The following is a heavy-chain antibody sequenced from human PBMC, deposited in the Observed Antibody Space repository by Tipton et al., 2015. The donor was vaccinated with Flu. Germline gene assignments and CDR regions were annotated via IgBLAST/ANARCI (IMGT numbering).Heavy chain of an antibody. CDR3: AREGSYPSNFDY. D-gene: IGHD1-26*01. CDR1: GDSISSDYY. J-gene: IGHJ4*02. V-gene: IGHV4-61*02. Sequence: LRLSCTISGDSISSDYYWGWIRQPPGKGLEWIGRIYTSGSTNYNPSLKSRVTISVDTSKNQFSLKLSSVTAADTAVYYCAREGSYPSNFDYWGQGTLVTVSS. CDR2: IYTSGST.